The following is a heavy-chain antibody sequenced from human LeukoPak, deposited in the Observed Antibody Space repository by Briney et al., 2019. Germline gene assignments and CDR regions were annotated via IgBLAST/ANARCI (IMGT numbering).Heavy chain of an antibody. CDR2: IYYSGST. CDR3: ARDRGYDSPAFDI. Sequence: KPSETLSLPCTVSGGSISSYYWSWIRQPPGKGLEWIGYIYYSGSTNYNPSLKSRVTISVDTSKNQFSLKLSSVTAADTAVYYCARDRGYDSPAFDIWGHGTMVTVSS. V-gene: IGHV4-59*01. D-gene: IGHD5-12*01. CDR1: GGSISSYY. J-gene: IGHJ3*02.